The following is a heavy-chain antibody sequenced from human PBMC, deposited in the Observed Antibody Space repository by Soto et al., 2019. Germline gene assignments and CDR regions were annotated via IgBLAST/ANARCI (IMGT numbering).Heavy chain of an antibody. V-gene: IGHV1-69*01. D-gene: IGHD4-17*01. Sequence: QVQLVQSGAEVKKPGSSVKVSCKASGGTFSSYAISWVRQAPGQGLEWMGGIIPIFGTANYAQKFQGRVAITADESTSTAYMELSSLRSEDTAVYYCARGDAPFNPRFYYYGMDVWGKGTTVNVSS. CDR2: IIPIFGTA. CDR1: GGTFSSYA. CDR3: ARGDAPFNPRFYYYGMDV. J-gene: IGHJ6*04.